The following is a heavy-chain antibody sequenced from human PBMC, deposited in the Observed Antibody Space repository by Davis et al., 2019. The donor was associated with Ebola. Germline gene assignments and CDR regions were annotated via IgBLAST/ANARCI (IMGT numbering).Heavy chain of an antibody. CDR3: ARDPIVVVPAAIFYYYYYGMDV. J-gene: IGHJ6*02. V-gene: IGHV3-30-3*01. D-gene: IGHD2-2*01. Sequence: SCKASGGTFSSYAMHWVRQAPGKGLEWVAVISYDGSNKYYADSVKGRFTISRDNSKNTLYLQMNSLRAEDTAVYYCARDPIVVVPAAIFYYYYYGMDVWGQGTTVTVSS. CDR1: GGTFSSYA. CDR2: ISYDGSNK.